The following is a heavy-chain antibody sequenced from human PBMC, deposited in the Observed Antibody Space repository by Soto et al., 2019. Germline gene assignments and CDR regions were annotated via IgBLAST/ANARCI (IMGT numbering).Heavy chain of an antibody. D-gene: IGHD2-2*01. Sequence: QVQLVQSGAEVKKPGSSVKVSCKASGGTFSSYAISWVRQAPGQGLEWMGGITPIFGTANYAQKFQGSVTITADESTSTAYLELSSLRAEDTAVYYCARHVPAAGYYYGMDVWGQGTTVTVSS. CDR1: GGTFSSYA. CDR3: ARHVPAAGYYYGMDV. V-gene: IGHV1-69*12. CDR2: ITPIFGTA. J-gene: IGHJ6*02.